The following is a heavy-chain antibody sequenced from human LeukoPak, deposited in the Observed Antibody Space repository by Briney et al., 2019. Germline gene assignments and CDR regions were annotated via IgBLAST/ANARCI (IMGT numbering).Heavy chain of an antibody. CDR1: GFTVSSYY. J-gene: IGHJ2*01. D-gene: IGHD2-15*01. CDR2: IYSDGPT. Sequence: PGGSLRLSCAASGFTVSSYYMSWVRQAPGKGLEWVSLIYSDGPTYYADSVKGRFTISRDNSKNTLYLQMNSLRAEDTAVYYCARSGGYWYFDLWGRGTLVTVSS. CDR3: ARSGGYWYFDL. V-gene: IGHV3-53*01.